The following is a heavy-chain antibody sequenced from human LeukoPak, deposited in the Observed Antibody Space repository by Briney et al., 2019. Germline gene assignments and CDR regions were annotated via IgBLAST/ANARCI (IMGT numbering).Heavy chain of an antibody. J-gene: IGHJ5*02. CDR3: ARDKPTVTTPNWFDP. CDR1: GGTFSSYA. D-gene: IGHD4-17*01. V-gene: IGHV1-69*01. Sequence: GSSVKVSCKASGGTFSSYAISWVRQAPGQGLEWMGGIIPIFGTANYAQKFQGRVTITADESTSTAYMELRSLRSDDTAVYYCARDKPTVTTPNWFDPWGQGTLVTVSS. CDR2: IIPIFGTA.